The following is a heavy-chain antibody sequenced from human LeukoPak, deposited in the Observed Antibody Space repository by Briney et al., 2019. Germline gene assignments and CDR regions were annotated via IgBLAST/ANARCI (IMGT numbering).Heavy chain of an antibody. D-gene: IGHD3/OR15-3a*01. V-gene: IGHV3-23*05. CDR2: IGSDNKP. CDR1: GFTFSEYA. J-gene: IGHJ4*02. Sequence: PGRSLRLSCEASGFTFSEYAMTWVRQAPGQGLEWVSSIGSDNKPHYSESVKGRFAISRDNSKSMLFLQLNSLRAEDTALYYCASGEFRHGLQVDYWGQGTLVAVSS. CDR3: ASGEFRHGLQVDY.